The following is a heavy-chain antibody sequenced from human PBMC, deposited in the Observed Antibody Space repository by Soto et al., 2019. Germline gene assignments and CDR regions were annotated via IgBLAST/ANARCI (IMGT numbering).Heavy chain of an antibody. CDR3: AEDTALVTIWCSFWYFDL. V-gene: IGHV3-23*01. Sequence: GGSLRLSCAASGFTFSSYAMSWVRQAPGKGLEWVSAISGSGGGTYYADSVKGRFTISRDNSKNTLYLQMNSLIAEDTAGYYCAEDTALVTIWCSFWYFDLWGRGTLVTVSS. D-gene: IGHD5-18*01. J-gene: IGHJ2*01. CDR1: GFTFSSYA. CDR2: ISGSGGGT.